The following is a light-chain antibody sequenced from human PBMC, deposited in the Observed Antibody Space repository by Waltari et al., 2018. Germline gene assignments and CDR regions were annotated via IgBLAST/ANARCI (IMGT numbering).Light chain of an antibody. V-gene: IGKV2-28*01. Sequence: QSVLQGNGKNYLYWYLQTPEQSPQLLIYLGSNRAAGVPDRFSGSGSGTDVTLKISRVEAEDVCVYYCMQSLQALWTFGQGTKVEFK. CDR3: MQSLQALWT. J-gene: IGKJ1*01. CDR1: QSVLQGNGKNY. CDR2: LGS.